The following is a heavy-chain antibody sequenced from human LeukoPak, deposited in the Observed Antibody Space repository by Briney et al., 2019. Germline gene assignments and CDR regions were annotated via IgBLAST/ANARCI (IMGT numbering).Heavy chain of an antibody. Sequence: GGSLRLSCAASGFTFSSYEMNWVRQAPGKGLEWVSYISSSGSTIYYADSVRGRFTISRDNAKNSLYLQMNSLRAEDTAVYYCARDRARYYHDSSGSFDYWGQGTLVTVSS. CDR3: ARDRARYYHDSSGSFDY. D-gene: IGHD3-22*01. CDR2: ISSSGSTI. J-gene: IGHJ4*02. V-gene: IGHV3-48*03. CDR1: GFTFSSYE.